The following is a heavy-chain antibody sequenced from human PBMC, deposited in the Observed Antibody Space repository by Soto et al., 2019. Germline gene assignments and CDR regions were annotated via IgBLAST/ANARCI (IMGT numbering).Heavy chain of an antibody. CDR1: GGSISSGGYS. CDR2: INHSGST. CDR3: ARGRRYCSGGSCYSFWFDP. V-gene: IGHV4-30-2*01. Sequence: SQTRPLTCAVSGGSISSGGYSWSWIRQPPGKGLEWIGEINHSGSTNYNPSLKSRVTISVDTSKNQFSLKLSSVTAADTAVYYCARGRRYCSGGSCYSFWFDPWGQGTLVTVSS. J-gene: IGHJ5*02. D-gene: IGHD2-15*01.